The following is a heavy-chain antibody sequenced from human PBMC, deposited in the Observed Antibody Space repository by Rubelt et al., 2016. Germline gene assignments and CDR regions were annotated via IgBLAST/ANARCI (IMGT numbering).Heavy chain of an antibody. CDR2: SNVRGST. CDR1: GGSFSGYY. D-gene: IGHD2-21*02. CDR3: ARLVVTPRLGLDY. Sequence: QVQLRQWGAGLLKPSETLSLTCAVYGGSFSGYYWTWIRQPPGKGLEWIGESNVRGSTNYNPSLKSRVTISVDTSKNQFSLNLNCVTAADTAVYYCARLVVTPRLGLDYWGQGTLVTVSS. V-gene: IGHV4-34*01. J-gene: IGHJ4*02.